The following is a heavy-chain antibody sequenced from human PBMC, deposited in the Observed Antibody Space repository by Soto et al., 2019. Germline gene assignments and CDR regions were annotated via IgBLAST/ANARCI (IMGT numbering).Heavy chain of an antibody. CDR1: GGSISTYY. CDR2: MSYSGRT. V-gene: IGHV4-59*13. J-gene: IGHJ4*02. D-gene: IGHD2-21*01. Sequence: PSETLSLTCSVAGGSISTYYWSWIRQPPGKGLEWIGYMSYSGRTDYNFSLKSRVTISGDTSKNQFSLKLTSVTAADTAVYFCARVGAIAELVYWGLGALVAVSS. CDR3: ARVGAIAELVY.